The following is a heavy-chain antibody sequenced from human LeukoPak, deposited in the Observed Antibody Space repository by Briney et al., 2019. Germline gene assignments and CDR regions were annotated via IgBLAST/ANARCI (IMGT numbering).Heavy chain of an antibody. D-gene: IGHD3-3*01. Sequence: SQTLSLTCTVSGGSISSGGYYWSWIRQPPGKGLEWIAYIYYSGSTNYNPSLKSRVTISVDTSKNQFSLKLSSVTAADTAVYYCARSGITIFGVDKVEEDAFDIWGQGTMVTVSS. V-gene: IGHV4-61*08. CDR1: GGSISSGGYY. CDR3: ARSGITIFGVDKVEEDAFDI. CDR2: IYYSGST. J-gene: IGHJ3*02.